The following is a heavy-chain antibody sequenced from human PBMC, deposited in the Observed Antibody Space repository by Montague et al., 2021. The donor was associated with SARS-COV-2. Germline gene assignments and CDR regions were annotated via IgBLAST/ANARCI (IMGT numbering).Heavy chain of an antibody. CDR2: ISYDGSKR. V-gene: IGHV3-30-3*01. CDR1: GFTFSSYA. J-gene: IGHJ6*02. CDR3: ARDRSNWNYIFSYYYGVDV. Sequence: SLRLSCAASGFTFSSYAIHWVRQAPGKGLEWVAVISYDGSKRYYGGSVKGRFTISRDDSKNTLYLQMNSLRAEDTAVYYCARDRSNWNYIFSYYYGVDVWGQGTPVTVSS. D-gene: IGHD1-7*01.